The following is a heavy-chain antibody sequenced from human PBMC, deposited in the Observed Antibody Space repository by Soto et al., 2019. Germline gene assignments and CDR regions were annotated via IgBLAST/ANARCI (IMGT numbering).Heavy chain of an antibody. CDR2: ISAHNGNT. V-gene: IGHV1-18*01. Sequence: QVHLVQSGAEVKKPGASVKVSCKGSGYAFTTYGITWVRQAPGQGLEWMGWISAHNGNTKYAQKLQGRVTVTRDTSTSTAYMELRSLRSDDPAVYYCARGRYGDYWGQGALVTVSS. D-gene: IGHD1-1*01. J-gene: IGHJ4*02. CDR3: ARGRYGDY. CDR1: GYAFTTYG.